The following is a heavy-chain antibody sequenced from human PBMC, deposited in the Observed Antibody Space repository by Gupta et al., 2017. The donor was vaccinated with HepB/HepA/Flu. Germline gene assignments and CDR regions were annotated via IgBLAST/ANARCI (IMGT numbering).Heavy chain of an antibody. CDR1: GFTFSSYG. Sequence: QVQLVESGGGVVQPGRYLRLSCAASGFTFSSYGMHWVRQAPGKGLEWVAVISYDGSNKYYADSVKGRFTISRDNSKNTLYLQMNSLRAEDTAVYYCAKVGGPGLTPCLDYWGQGTLVTVSS. D-gene: IGHD3-16*01. CDR3: AKVGGPGLTPCLDY. CDR2: ISYDGSNK. V-gene: IGHV3-30*18. J-gene: IGHJ4*02.